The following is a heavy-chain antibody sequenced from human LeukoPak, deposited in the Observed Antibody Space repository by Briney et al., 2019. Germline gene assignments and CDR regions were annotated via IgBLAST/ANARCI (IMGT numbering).Heavy chain of an antibody. J-gene: IGHJ4*02. V-gene: IGHV4-34*01. CDR3: AGNSGSYYGSGSYYNVY. Sequence: SETLSLTCAVYGGSFSGYYWNWIRQPPGKGLEWIGSIYYSGSTYYNPSLKSRATISVDKSNTQVSLKLRSATAADTAVYYCAGNSGSYYGSGSYYNVYWGQGTLVIVSS. CDR1: GGSFSGYY. D-gene: IGHD3-10*01. CDR2: IYYSGST.